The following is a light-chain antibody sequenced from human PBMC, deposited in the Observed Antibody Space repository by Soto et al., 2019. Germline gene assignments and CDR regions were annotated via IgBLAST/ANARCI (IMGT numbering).Light chain of an antibody. CDR3: AAWDGSLNGVL. V-gene: IGLV1-44*01. CDR1: SSNIGTNL. CDR2: GNE. J-gene: IGLJ2*01. Sequence: QLVLTQPPSTSGTPGQRVTISCSGSSSNIGTNLVYWYQLVPGTAPKLLIYGNEERPSGVPGRFSGSKSGTSASLAISGLQSEDEADYCAAWDGSLNGVLFGGGTKLTVL.